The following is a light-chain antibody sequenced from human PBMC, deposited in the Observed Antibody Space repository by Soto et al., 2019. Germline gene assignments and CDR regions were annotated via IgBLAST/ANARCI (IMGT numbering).Light chain of an antibody. CDR3: QQYNNWWT. V-gene: IGKV3-15*01. CDR2: GAS. J-gene: IGKJ1*01. Sequence: EIVMTQSPATLSVSRGERATLSCRANQAISSNLAWYQQKPGQAPRLLIYGASTRATGIPARFSGSGSGTEFTLTISSLQSEDFAVYYCQQYNNWWTFGQGTKVDIK. CDR1: QAISSN.